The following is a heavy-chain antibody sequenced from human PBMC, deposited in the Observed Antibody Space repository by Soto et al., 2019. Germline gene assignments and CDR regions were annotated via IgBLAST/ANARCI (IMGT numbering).Heavy chain of an antibody. CDR2: ISAYNGNT. CDR1: GYTFTSYG. Sequence: ASVKVSCKASGYTFTSYGISWVRQAPGQGLEWMGWISAYNGNTNYAQKLQGRVTMTTDTSTSTAYMELRSLRSDDTAVYHCAMTYCSSTSCYSYYYYGMDVWGQGTTVTVSS. V-gene: IGHV1-18*04. J-gene: IGHJ6*02. D-gene: IGHD2-2*01. CDR3: AMTYCSSTSCYSYYYYGMDV.